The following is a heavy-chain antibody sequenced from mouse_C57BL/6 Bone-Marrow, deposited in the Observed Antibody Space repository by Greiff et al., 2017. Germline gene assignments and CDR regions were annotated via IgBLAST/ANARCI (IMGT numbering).Heavy chain of an antibody. D-gene: IGHD1-1*01. CDR2: IYPRSGNT. J-gene: IGHJ2*01. Sequence: QFQLQQSGAELARPGASVKLSCKASGYTFTSYGISWVKQRTGQGLEWIGEIYPRSGNTYYNEKFKGKATLTADKSSSTAYMELRSLTSEDSAVYFCARFPYYYGSNYFDYWGQGTTLTVSS. V-gene: IGHV1-81*01. CDR1: GYTFTSYG. CDR3: ARFPYYYGSNYFDY.